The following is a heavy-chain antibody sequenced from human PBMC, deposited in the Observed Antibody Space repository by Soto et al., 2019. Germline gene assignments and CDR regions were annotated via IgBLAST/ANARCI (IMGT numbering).Heavy chain of an antibody. V-gene: IGHV3-30*18. CDR1: GFTFSSYG. CDR2: ISYDGSNK. D-gene: IGHD3-16*01. Sequence: RLSCAASGFTFSSYGMHWVRQAPGKGLEWVAVISYDGSNKYYADSVKGRFTISRDNSKNTLYLQMNSLRAEDTAVYYCAKDLYGYWGQGTLVTVSS. CDR3: AKDLYGY. J-gene: IGHJ4*02.